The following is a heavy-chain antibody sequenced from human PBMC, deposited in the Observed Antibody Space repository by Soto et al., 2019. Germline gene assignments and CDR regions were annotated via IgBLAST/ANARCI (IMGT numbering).Heavy chain of an antibody. J-gene: IGHJ6*03. CDR2: ISGSGGTT. D-gene: IGHD3-3*01. V-gene: IGHV3-23*01. CDR1: GFTFENYA. Sequence: GGSLRLSCVASGFTFENYAMSWVRQAPGKGLEWVSAISGSGGTTYYSDSVKGRFTISRDNSKNTVYLQMNDLRVEDAAEYFCAKDSWAIFGVPAGEYYTMDVWGQGTTVTVSS. CDR3: AKDSWAIFGVPAGEYYTMDV.